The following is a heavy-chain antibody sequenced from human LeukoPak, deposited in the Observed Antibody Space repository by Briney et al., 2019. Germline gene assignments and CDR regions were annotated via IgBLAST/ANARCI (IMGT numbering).Heavy chain of an antibody. V-gene: IGHV4-34*01. CDR3: ARAGSQQLGVDS. D-gene: IGHD6-13*01. Sequence: KASETLSLTCAVYGGSFSGYYWSWIRQPPGKGLEWIGEINHSGSTNYNPSLKSRVTISVDTSKNQFSLKLSSVTAADTAVYYCARAGSQQLGVDSWGQGNLVTVSS. CDR1: GGSFSGYY. CDR2: INHSGST. J-gene: IGHJ4*02.